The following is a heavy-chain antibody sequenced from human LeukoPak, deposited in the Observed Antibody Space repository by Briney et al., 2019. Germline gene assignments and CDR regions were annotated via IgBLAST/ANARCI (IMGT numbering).Heavy chain of an antibody. CDR3: ARYYNWNKKAFDY. J-gene: IGHJ4*02. CDR2: ISSSSSTI. Sequence: GGSLRLSCAASGFTFSSYSMNWVRQAPGKGLEWVSYISSSSSTIYYADSVKGRFTISRDNAKNSLYLQMNSLRAEDTAVYYCARYYNWNKKAFDYWGQGTLVTVSS. D-gene: IGHD1/OR15-1a*01. V-gene: IGHV3-48*01. CDR1: GFTFSSYS.